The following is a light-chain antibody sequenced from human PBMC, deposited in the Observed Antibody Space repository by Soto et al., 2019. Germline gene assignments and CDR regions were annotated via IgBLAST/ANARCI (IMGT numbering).Light chain of an antibody. V-gene: IGKV3-15*01. CDR3: QQYNNWPSIT. J-gene: IGKJ5*01. Sequence: EIVMTQSPATLSVSPGEGATLSCRASQSVSISLAWYQQKPGQAPRLLIYGASTRATGIPARFSGSGSGTEFTLTISSLQSKDFSVYYCQQYNNWPSITFGQGTRLEIK. CDR2: GAS. CDR1: QSVSIS.